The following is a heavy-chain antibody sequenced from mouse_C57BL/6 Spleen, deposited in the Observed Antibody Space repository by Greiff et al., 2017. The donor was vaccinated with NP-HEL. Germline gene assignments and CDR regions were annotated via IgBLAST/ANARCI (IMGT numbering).Heavy chain of an antibody. CDR3: ARGRDDYDSYYFDY. CDR2: ISRGGSYT. Sequence: EVMLVESGGDLVKPGGSLKLSCAASGFTFSSYGMSWVRQTPDKRLEWVATISRGGSYTYYPDSVKGRFTISRDNAKNTLYLQLSSLKSEDTAMYYCARGRDDYDSYYFDYWGQGTTLTVSS. V-gene: IGHV5-6*02. CDR1: GFTFSSYG. J-gene: IGHJ2*01. D-gene: IGHD2-4*01.